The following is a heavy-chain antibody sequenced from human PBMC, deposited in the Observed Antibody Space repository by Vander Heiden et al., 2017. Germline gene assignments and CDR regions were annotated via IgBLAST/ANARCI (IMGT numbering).Heavy chain of an antibody. CDR1: AGSTSSSSYY. Sequence: QLQLQASCPGLVKPSETLSLTCTVPAGSTSSSSYYGGWIRQPPGKGLEWIGSIYYSGSTYYNPSLKSRVTISVDTSKNQFSLKLSSVTAADTAVYYCARHVSFGVVIIPERRWFDPWGQGTLVTVSS. D-gene: IGHD3-3*01. CDR3: ARHVSFGVVIIPERRWFDP. CDR2: IYYSGST. J-gene: IGHJ5*02. V-gene: IGHV4-39*01.